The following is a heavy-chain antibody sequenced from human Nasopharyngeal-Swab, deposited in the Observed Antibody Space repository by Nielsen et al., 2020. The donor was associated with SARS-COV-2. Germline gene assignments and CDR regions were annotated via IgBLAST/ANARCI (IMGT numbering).Heavy chain of an antibody. CDR1: GGSISSGSYY. Sequence: GSLRLSCTVSGGSISSGSYYWSWIRQPPGKGLEWIGYIYYSGSTNYNPSLKSRVTISVDTSKNQFSLKLSSVTAADTAVYYCARAGGWLQWIDYWGQGTLVTVSS. CDR3: ARAGGWLQWIDY. V-gene: IGHV4-61*01. J-gene: IGHJ4*02. CDR2: IYYSGST. D-gene: IGHD5-24*01.